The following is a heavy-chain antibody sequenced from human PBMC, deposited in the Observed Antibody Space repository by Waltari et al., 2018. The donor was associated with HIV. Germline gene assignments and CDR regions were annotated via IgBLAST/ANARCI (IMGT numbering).Heavy chain of an antibody. D-gene: IGHD6-19*01. J-gene: IGHJ4*02. CDR1: GYTFTSYY. Sequence: QVQLVQSGAEVKKPGASVKVSCKASGYTFTSYYMHWVRQAPGQGLEWMGISNPRGGSTSYAQKFQGRVTMTRDTSTSTVYMELSSLRSEDTAVYYCARDRNIRRIIAVAGYWGQGTLVTVSS. V-gene: IGHV1-46*01. CDR3: ARDRNIRRIIAVAGY. CDR2: SNPRGGST.